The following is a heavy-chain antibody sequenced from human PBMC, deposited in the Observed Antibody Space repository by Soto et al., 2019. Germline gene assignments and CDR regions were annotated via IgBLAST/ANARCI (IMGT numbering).Heavy chain of an antibody. CDR2: IYYSGST. CDR3: ARRGEYYDSSGYADPWLDP. Sequence: KTSETLSLTCTVSGGSVSSGSYYWSWIRQPPGKGLEWIGYIYYSGSTNYNPSLKSRVTISVDTSKNQFSLKLSSVTAADTAVYYCARRGEYYDSSGYADPWLDPWGQGTLVTVSS. D-gene: IGHD3-22*01. CDR1: GGSVSSGSYY. J-gene: IGHJ5*02. V-gene: IGHV4-61*01.